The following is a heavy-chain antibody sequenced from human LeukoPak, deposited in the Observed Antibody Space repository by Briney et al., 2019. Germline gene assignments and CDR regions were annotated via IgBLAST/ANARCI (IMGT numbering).Heavy chain of an antibody. V-gene: IGHV3-48*03. D-gene: IGHD1-26*01. CDR1: GFTFSSYE. CDR3: AREGGDGSNYFDY. Sequence: GGSLRLSCAASGFTFSSYEMNWVRQAPGKGLEWVSYISSSGSPIYYADSVKGRFTISRDNAKNSLYLQMNSLRAEDTAVYFCAREGGDGSNYFDYWGQGTQVTVSS. CDR2: ISSSGSPI. J-gene: IGHJ4*02.